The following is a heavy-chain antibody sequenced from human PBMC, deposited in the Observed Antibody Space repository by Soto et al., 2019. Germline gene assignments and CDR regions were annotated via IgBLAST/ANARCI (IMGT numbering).Heavy chain of an antibody. CDR2: LNHSGST. J-gene: IGHJ4*02. CDR3: ARVGDGYTSYWDFDY. V-gene: IGHV4-34*01. Sequence: SETLSLTCAVDGGSFSGYYWSWIRQPPGKGLEWSGELNHSGSTNYNPSLKSRVTISVDTSKNQFSLQLSSVTPADTAVYYFARVGDGYTSYWDFDYWGQGTL. CDR1: GGSFSGYY. D-gene: IGHD5-12*01.